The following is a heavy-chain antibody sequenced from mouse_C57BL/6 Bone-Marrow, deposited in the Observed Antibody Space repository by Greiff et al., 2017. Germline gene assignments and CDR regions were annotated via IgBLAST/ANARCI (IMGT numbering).Heavy chain of an antibody. D-gene: IGHD3-2*02. Sequence: QVQLQQSGAELARPGASVKLSCKASGYTFTSYGISWVKQRTGQGLEWIGEIYPRSGNTYYNEKFKGKATLTADKSSSTAYMELRSLTSADSAVYFCARERSSGYLAYWGQGTLVTVSA. V-gene: IGHV1-81*01. J-gene: IGHJ3*01. CDR2: IYPRSGNT. CDR1: GYTFTSYG. CDR3: ARERSSGYLAY.